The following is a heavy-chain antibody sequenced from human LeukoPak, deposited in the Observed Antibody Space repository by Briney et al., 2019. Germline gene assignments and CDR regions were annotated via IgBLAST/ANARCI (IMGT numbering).Heavy chain of an antibody. CDR2: IFYSGNT. CDR1: GGSISSSNYY. D-gene: IGHD3-22*01. Sequence: SETLSLTCTVSGGSISSSNYYWGWIRQPPGKGLEWIGSIFYSGNTYYNPSLKSRVTISVDTSKNQFSLKLSSVTAADTAVYYCARRNYYDSSAYYGLWGQGTLVTVSS. V-gene: IGHV4-39*01. CDR3: ARRNYYDSSAYYGL. J-gene: IGHJ4*02.